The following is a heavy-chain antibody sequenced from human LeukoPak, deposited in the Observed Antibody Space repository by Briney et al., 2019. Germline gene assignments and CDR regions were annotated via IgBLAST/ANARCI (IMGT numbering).Heavy chain of an antibody. CDR1: GNYW. D-gene: IGHD6-6*01. J-gene: IGHJ6*02. Sequence: GGSLRLSCAASGNYWMHWVRQAPGKGLVWVSRINEDGSGTNYADSVKGRFTISRDNAKNTLYLQMSSLRVEDTAVYYCARGGRVVHGVDVWGQGTTVTVSS. V-gene: IGHV3-74*01. CDR3: ARGGRVVHGVDV. CDR2: INEDGSGT.